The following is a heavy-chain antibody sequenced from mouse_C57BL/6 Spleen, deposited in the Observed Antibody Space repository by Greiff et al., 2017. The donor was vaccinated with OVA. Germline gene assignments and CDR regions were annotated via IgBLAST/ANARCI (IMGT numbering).Heavy chain of an antibody. Sequence: QVQLQQPGAELVKPGASVKLSCKASGYTFTSYWMQWVKQRPGQGLEWIGEIDPSDSYTNYNQKFKGKATLTVDTSSSTAYMQLSSLTSEDSAVYYCARGDPYYFDDWGKGTTLTVSS. J-gene: IGHJ2*01. V-gene: IGHV1-50*01. CDR3: ARGDPYYFDD. CDR2: IDPSDSYT. CDR1: GYTFTSYW.